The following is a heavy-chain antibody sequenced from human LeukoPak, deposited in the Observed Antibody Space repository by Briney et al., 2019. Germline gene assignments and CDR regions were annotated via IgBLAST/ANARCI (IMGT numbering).Heavy chain of an antibody. D-gene: IGHD5-18*01. J-gene: IGHJ4*02. CDR2: INRDGSST. CDR3: TRGGGYSYGSFDY. V-gene: IGHV3-74*01. Sequence: GGSLRLSCAASGVIFSNYWMHWVRQTPGKGLVWVSRINRDGSSTSYADSVKGRFAISRDNAKNTLYLQMNSLRAEDTAVYYCTRGGGYSYGSFDYWGQGTLVTVSS. CDR1: GVIFSNYW.